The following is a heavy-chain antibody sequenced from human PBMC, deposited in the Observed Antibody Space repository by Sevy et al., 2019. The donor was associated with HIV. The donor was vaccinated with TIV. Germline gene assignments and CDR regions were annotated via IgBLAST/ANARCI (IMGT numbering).Heavy chain of an antibody. V-gene: IGHV3-21*01. CDR2: ISSGSSYI. CDR3: ARALDYYDTGGLYY. Sequence: GESLKISCAASGFTFSNYDMNWVHQAPGKGLEWVSYISSGSSYIYYADSLKGRVTISRDNANNSLFLQLNSLRAEDTAVYYCARALDYYDTGGLYYWGQGALVTVSS. J-gene: IGHJ4*02. CDR1: GFTFSNYD. D-gene: IGHD3-22*01.